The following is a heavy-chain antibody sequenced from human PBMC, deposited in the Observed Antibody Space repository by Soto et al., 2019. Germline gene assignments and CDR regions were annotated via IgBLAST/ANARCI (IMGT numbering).Heavy chain of an antibody. CDR1: GDSVSSNSAA. J-gene: IGHJ6*02. Sequence: SQTLSLTGAISGDSVSSNSAAWNWIRQAPSRGLEWLGRTYYRSKWYNDYAVSVKSRITINPDTSKNQFSLQLNSVTPEDTAVYYCARDLIVVVPAAISGLYYYYGMDVWGQGTTVTVSS. CDR3: ARDLIVVVPAAISGLYYYYGMDV. D-gene: IGHD2-2*02. V-gene: IGHV6-1*01. CDR2: TYYRSKWYN.